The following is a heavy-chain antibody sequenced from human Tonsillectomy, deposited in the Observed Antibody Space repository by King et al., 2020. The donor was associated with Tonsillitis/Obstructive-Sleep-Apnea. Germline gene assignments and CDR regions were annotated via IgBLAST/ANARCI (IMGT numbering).Heavy chain of an antibody. CDR1: GYSSYW. J-gene: IGHJ5*02. CDR3: ARGGSGSYLREGWFDP. D-gene: IGHD3-10*01. Sequence: VQLVESGAEVKKPGESLRISCKGSGYSSYWISWVRQMPGKGLEWMGRIDPSDSYTNYSPSFQGHVTLSADKSISTAYLQWSSLKASDTAMYYCARGGSGSYLREGWFDPWGQGTLVTVSS. V-gene: IGHV5-10-1*03. CDR2: IDPSDSYT.